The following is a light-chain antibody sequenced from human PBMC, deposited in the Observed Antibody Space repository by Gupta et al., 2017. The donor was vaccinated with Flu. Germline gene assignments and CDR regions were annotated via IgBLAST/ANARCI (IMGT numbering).Light chain of an antibody. CDR1: SSDVGRSDY. J-gene: IGLJ1*01. CDR2: DVT. Sequence: QSALTQPASVSGSPGPSITISFTGTSSDVGRSDYVSWYQQHPDKAPKLIIYDVTNRPSGVSSRCSCSKSGNTASLTTSGLQAEDETDYYCSSYTSGSTFYVFGTGTKVTVL. V-gene: IGLV2-14*01. CDR3: SSYTSGSTFYV.